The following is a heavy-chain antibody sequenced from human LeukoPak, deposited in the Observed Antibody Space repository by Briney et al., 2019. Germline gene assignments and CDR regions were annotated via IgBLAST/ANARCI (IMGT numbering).Heavy chain of an antibody. D-gene: IGHD3-22*01. CDR2: IIPIFGTA. V-gene: IGHV1-69*05. CDR3: ARDTRDDSSGYYSKRYYYYYMDV. CDR1: GGTFSSYA. J-gene: IGHJ6*03. Sequence: GASVKVSCKASGGTFSSYAISWVRQAPGQGLEWMGGIIPIFGTANYAQKFQGRVTITTDESTSTAYMELSSLRSEDTAVYYCARDTRDDSSGYYSKRYYYYYMDVWGKGTTVTVSS.